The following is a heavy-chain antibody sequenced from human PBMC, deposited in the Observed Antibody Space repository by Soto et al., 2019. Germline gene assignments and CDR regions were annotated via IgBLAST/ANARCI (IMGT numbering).Heavy chain of an antibody. J-gene: IGHJ4*02. D-gene: IGHD3-22*01. CDR1: GGSISSSSYY. Sequence: QLQLQESGPGLVKPSETLSLTCTVSGGSISSSSYYWGWIRQPPGKGLEWIGSIYYSGCTYYNPSLKSRVAISVDTSTNQFSLKLSSVTAADTAVYYCARSDRSGYVVDYWGQGTLVTVSS. CDR3: ARSDRSGYVVDY. V-gene: IGHV4-39*01. CDR2: IYYSGCT.